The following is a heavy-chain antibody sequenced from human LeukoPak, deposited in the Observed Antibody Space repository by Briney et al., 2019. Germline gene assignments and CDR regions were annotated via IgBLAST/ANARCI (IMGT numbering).Heavy chain of an antibody. J-gene: IGHJ6*03. Sequence: GESLRLSCAASGFTFTTYWMSWVRQLPGKGLEWVANINQDGTEKYFVDSVKGRFTISRDNAKNSLYLQMNSLRAEDTALYYCAKEKLRYYYMDVWGKGTTVSISS. CDR2: INQDGTEK. CDR3: AKEKLRYYYMDV. V-gene: IGHV3-7*03. CDR1: GFTFTTYW.